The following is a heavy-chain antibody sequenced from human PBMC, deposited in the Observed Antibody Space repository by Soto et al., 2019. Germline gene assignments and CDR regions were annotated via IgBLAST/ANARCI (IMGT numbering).Heavy chain of an antibody. Sequence: EVQLVQSGAEVKKPGESLKISCKGSGYSFTSYRIGWVRQMPGKGLEWMGIIYPGDSATRYSPSFQGQVTISADKSISTAYRQWSSLTAADTAMYYWARRGRGIGGYYYGMDVWGQGTTVTVSS. CDR1: GYSFTSYR. D-gene: IGHD3-16*01. CDR3: ARRGRGIGGYYYGMDV. V-gene: IGHV5-51*03. CDR2: IYPGDSAT. J-gene: IGHJ6*02.